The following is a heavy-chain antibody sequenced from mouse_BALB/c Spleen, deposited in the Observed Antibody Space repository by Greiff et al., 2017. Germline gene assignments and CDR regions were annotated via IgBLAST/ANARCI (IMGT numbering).Heavy chain of an antibody. CDR1: GYSITSDYA. Sequence: EVQLQESGPGLVKPSQSLSLTCTVTGYSITSDYAWNWIRQFPGNKLEWMGYISYSGSTSYNPSLKSRISITRDTSKNQFFLQLNSVTTEDTATYYCARSSYGNWFAYWGQGTLVTVSA. J-gene: IGHJ3*01. D-gene: IGHD2-1*01. CDR2: ISYSGST. V-gene: IGHV3-2*02. CDR3: ARSSYGNWFAY.